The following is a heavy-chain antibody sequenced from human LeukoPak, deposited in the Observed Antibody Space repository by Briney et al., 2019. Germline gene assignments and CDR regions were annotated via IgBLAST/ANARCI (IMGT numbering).Heavy chain of an antibody. CDR3: ASSPTVVTPGDDY. J-gene: IGHJ4*02. V-gene: IGHV3-30*04. Sequence: PGRSLRLSCAASGFTFSSYAMHWVRQAPGKGLEWVAVISYDGSNKYYADSVKGRFTISRDNSKNTLYLQMNSLRAEDTAVYYCASSPTVVTPGDDYWGQGTLVTVSS. D-gene: IGHD4-23*01. CDR2: ISYDGSNK. CDR1: GFTFSSYA.